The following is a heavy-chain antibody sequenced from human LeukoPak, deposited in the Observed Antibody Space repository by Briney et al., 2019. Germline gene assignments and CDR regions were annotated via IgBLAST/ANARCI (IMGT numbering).Heavy chain of an antibody. Sequence: GRSLRLSCAASGFTFSSYAMHWVRQAPGKGLEWVAVISYDGSNKYYADSVRGRFTISRDNSKNTLYLQMNSLRAEDTAVYYCARAGREWEHLTSLELRYWGQGTLVTVSS. CDR2: ISYDGSNK. D-gene: IGHD1-26*01. V-gene: IGHV3-30*04. CDR1: GFTFSSYA. CDR3: ARAGREWEHLTSLELRY. J-gene: IGHJ4*02.